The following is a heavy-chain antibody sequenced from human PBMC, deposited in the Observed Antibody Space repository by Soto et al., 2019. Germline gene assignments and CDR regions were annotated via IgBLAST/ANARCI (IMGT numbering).Heavy chain of an antibody. D-gene: IGHD5-18*01. CDR1: GGTFGSQG. V-gene: IGHV1-69*13. Sequence: SVKVSCKASGGTFGSQGIAWVRQAPGQGREWMGGFIAMLGTPTYAKKVQGRATISADESLTSSYLELRSLRSEDTGVYFCARGAMANFDYWGQGTVVTVSS. CDR3: ARGAMANFDY. CDR2: FIAMLGTP. J-gene: IGHJ4*02.